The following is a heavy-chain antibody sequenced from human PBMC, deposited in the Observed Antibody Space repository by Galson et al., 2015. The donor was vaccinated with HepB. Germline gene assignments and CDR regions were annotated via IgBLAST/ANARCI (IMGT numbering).Heavy chain of an antibody. J-gene: IGHJ4*02. Sequence: SLRLSCAASGFTVSSNYMSWVRQAPGKGLEWVSVIYSGGSTYYADSVKGRFTISRDNSKNTLYLQMNSLRAEDTAVYYCARWADPYSGSPRGGFDYWGQGTLVTVSS. CDR2: IYSGGST. CDR3: ARWADPYSGSPRGGFDY. V-gene: IGHV3-66*01. D-gene: IGHD1-26*01. CDR1: GFTVSSNY.